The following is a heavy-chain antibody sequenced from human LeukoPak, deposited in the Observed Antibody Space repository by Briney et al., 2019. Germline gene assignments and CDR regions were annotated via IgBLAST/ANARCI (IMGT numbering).Heavy chain of an antibody. J-gene: IGHJ1*01. CDR2: IIPIFGTA. V-gene: IGHV1-69*13. D-gene: IGHD6-13*01. CDR1: GGTFSSYA. Sequence: SVKVSCKASGGTFSSYAISWVRQAPGQGLEWMGGIIPIFGTANYAQKFQGRVTITADESTSTAYVELSSLRSEDTAVYYCASALKFSSWYRGIPSKYFQHWGQGTLVTVSS. CDR3: ASALKFSSWYRGIPSKYFQH.